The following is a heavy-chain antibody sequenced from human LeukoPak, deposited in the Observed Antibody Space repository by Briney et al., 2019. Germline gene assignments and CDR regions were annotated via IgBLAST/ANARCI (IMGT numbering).Heavy chain of an antibody. Sequence: SGGSLRLSCAASGFTFSSYWMSWVRQAPGKGLEWVANIKQDGSEKYYVDSVKGRFTISRGNAKNSLYLQMNSLRAEDTAVYYCARSGYSYGLDYYYGMDVWGQGTTVTVSS. D-gene: IGHD5-18*01. CDR2: IKQDGSEK. CDR1: GFTFSSYW. CDR3: ARSGYSYGLDYYYGMDV. V-gene: IGHV3-7*01. J-gene: IGHJ6*02.